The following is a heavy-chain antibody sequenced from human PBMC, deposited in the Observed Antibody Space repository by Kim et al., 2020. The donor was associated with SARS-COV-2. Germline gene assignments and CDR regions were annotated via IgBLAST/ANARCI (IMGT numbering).Heavy chain of an antibody. CDR3: ARVSRYYDFLTGYYLWDGMDV. CDR2: ISAYNGNT. D-gene: IGHD3-9*01. J-gene: IGHJ6*02. CDR1: GYTFTSYG. V-gene: IGHV1-18*04. Sequence: ASVKVSCKASGYTFTSYGISWVRQAPGQGLEWMGWISAYNGNTNYAQKLQGRVTMTTDTSTSTAYMELRSLRSDDTAVYYCARVSRYYDFLTGYYLWDGMDVWGQGTTVTVSS.